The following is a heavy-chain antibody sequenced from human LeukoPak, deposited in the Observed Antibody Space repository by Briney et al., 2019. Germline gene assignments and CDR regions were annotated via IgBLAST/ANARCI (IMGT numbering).Heavy chain of an antibody. Sequence: PGGSLRLSCAASGFTFSSYWMSWVRQAPGKGLEWVANLKQDGSEKYYVDSVKGRFTISRDNAKNSLYLQMNSLRAEDTAVYYCARVRGGVAAAGTRGAFDIWGQGTMVTVSS. CDR1: GFTFSSYW. V-gene: IGHV3-7*01. CDR3: ARVRGGVAAAGTRGAFDI. D-gene: IGHD6-13*01. CDR2: LKQDGSEK. J-gene: IGHJ3*02.